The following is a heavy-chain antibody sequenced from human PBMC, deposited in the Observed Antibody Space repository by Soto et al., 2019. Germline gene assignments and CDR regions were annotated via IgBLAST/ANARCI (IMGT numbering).Heavy chain of an antibody. CDR1: GYTFSDHY. Sequence: QVQLVQSGAEVKKPGASIKISCKTSGYTFSDHYIHWVRQAPGQGLEWMGRIIPKTGGTNYAQKFQDRVTLTRDTSISTAYLELTRLTSDDTATYFWAIDGLGRTTAFDYWGQGTLVTVSS. V-gene: IGHV1-2*06. CDR3: AIDGLGRTTAFDY. J-gene: IGHJ4*02. CDR2: IIPKTGGT. D-gene: IGHD1-1*01.